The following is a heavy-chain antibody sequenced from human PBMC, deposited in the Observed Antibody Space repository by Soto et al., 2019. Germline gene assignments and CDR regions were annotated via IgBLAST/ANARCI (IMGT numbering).Heavy chain of an antibody. CDR3: ARAPQVAFTMMID. Sequence: QVHLQESGPGLVNPSGTLSLTCAVSGDSISSHNWWSWVRQPPGKGLEWIGEIYHSGSANYHPSLRSRVTISVDKSKNHFSLILTSMTAADTAVYYCARAPQVAFTMMIDWGQGTLVTVSS. CDR2: IYHSGSA. V-gene: IGHV4-4*02. J-gene: IGHJ4*02. D-gene: IGHD3-22*01. CDR1: GDSISSHNW.